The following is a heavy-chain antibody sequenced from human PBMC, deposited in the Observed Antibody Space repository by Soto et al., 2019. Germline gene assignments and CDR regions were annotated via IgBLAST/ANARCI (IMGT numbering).Heavy chain of an antibody. J-gene: IGHJ4*02. CDR1: GGSISTVNYW. CDR3: DRGPAGDKVDS. Sequence: QVQLQESGPGLVKPSQTLSLTCTVSGGSISTVNYWWSWIRQSPDMGLDWIGYIYNGGSTYNNPSLESRVTMSVDTSKNQLSLSLSSVSASDTAGYYCDRGPAGDKVDSWGQGTLVTVSS. CDR2: IYNGGST. V-gene: IGHV4-30-4*01. D-gene: IGHD7-27*01.